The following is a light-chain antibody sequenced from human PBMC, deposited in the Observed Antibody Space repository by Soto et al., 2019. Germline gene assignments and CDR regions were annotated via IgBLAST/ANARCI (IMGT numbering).Light chain of an antibody. CDR3: QQYDNLPLT. Sequence: DIQMTQSPSSLSASVGDRVTITCQASQDIKNYLNWYQQKSGKAPKLLIYDASDLETGVPSRFSGSGSGTDFTVTINSLQTEEIATYYCQQYDNLPLTFGGGTKVEIK. J-gene: IGKJ4*01. V-gene: IGKV1-33*01. CDR1: QDIKNY. CDR2: DAS.